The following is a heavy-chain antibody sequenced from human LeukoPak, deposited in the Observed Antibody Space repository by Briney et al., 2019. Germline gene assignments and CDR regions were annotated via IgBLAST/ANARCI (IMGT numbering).Heavy chain of an antibody. CDR2: IKQDGSEK. J-gene: IGHJ6*03. Sequence: GSLRLSCAASGFTFSSYWMSWVRQAPGKGLEWVANIKQDGSEKYYVDSVKGRFTISRDNAKNSLYLQMNSLRAEDTAVYYCARGMVRGVYYYMDVWGKGTTVTVSS. CDR1: GFTFSSYW. CDR3: ARGMVRGVYYYMDV. V-gene: IGHV3-7*01. D-gene: IGHD3-10*01.